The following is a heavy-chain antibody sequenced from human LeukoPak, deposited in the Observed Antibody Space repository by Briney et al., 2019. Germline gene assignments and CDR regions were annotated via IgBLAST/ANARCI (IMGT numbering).Heavy chain of an antibody. Sequence: PSETLSLTCAVYGGSSSGYYWSWIRQPPGKGLEWIGEINHSGSTNYNPSLKSRVTISVDTSKNQFSLKLSSVTAADTAVYYCARGNPIVVVPAAMSYFDYWGQGTLVTVSS. D-gene: IGHD2-2*01. V-gene: IGHV4-34*01. CDR2: INHSGST. CDR1: GGSSSGYY. CDR3: ARGNPIVVVPAAMSYFDY. J-gene: IGHJ4*02.